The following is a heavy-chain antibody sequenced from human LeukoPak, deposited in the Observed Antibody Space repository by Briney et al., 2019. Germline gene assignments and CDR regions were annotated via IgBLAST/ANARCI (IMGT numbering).Heavy chain of an antibody. CDR2: ITTTGDT. Sequence: GGSLRLSCAASGFTFSSYVMHWVRQVTGKGLEWLSAITTTGDTFYLGSVKGRFTVSRDNAKNTVYLQMNSLRAEDTAVYYCAKDRYSSGWYYFDYWGQGTLVTVSS. J-gene: IGHJ4*02. D-gene: IGHD6-19*01. CDR1: GFTFSSYV. V-gene: IGHV3-13*01. CDR3: AKDRYSSGWYYFDY.